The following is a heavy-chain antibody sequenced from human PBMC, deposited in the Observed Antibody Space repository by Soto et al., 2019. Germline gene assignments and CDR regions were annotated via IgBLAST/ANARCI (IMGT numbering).Heavy chain of an antibody. D-gene: IGHD3-3*01. CDR2: ISGSGGST. V-gene: IGHV3-23*01. CDR3: AKDLSEGITIFGVVTDYYYYGMDV. Sequence: GGSLRLSCAASGFTFSSYAMSWVRQAPGKGLEWVSAISGSGGSTYYADSVKGRFTISRDNSKNTLYLQMNSLRAEDTAVYYWAKDLSEGITIFGVVTDYYYYGMDVWGQGTTVTVSS. CDR1: GFTFSSYA. J-gene: IGHJ6*02.